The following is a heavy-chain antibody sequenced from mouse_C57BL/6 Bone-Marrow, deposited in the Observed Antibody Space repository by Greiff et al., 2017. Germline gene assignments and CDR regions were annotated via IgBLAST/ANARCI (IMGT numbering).Heavy chain of an antibody. CDR3: TWITTVVATGAY. V-gene: IGHV14-4*01. D-gene: IGHD1-1*01. J-gene: IGHJ3*01. CDR2: IDPENGDT. Sequence: VQLKESGAELVRPGASVKLSCTASGFNIKDDYMHWVKQRPEQGLAWIGWIDPENGDTEYASKFQGKATITADTSSNTAYLQLSSLTSEDTAVYYCTWITTVVATGAYWGQGTLVTVSA. CDR1: GFNIKDDY.